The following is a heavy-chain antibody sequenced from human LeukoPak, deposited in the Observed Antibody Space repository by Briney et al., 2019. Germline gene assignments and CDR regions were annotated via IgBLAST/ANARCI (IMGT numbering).Heavy chain of an antibody. D-gene: IGHD6-19*01. CDR3: TRNSGWYGLS. CDR1: GFTLSSYE. J-gene: IGHJ1*01. CDR2: IDYDGGSG. V-gene: IGHV3-23*01. Sequence: PGGSLRLSCTVSGFTLSSYEMSWIGQAPGKGLEWVSSIDYDGGSGHYADSVKGRFTISRDNSNNTLFLHLNSLRGEDTAVYYCTRNSGWYGLSWGQGTLVTVSS.